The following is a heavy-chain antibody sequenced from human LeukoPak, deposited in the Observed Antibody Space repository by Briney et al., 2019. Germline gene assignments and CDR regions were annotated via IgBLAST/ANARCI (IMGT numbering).Heavy chain of an antibody. D-gene: IGHD1-26*01. J-gene: IGHJ4*02. Sequence: PSETLSLTCTVSGGSISSSSYYWGWIRQPPGKGLEWIGSIYYSGSTYYNPSLKSRVTISVDTSKNQFSLKLSSVTAADTAVYYCARILGSGSYCIDYWGQGTLVTVSS. CDR1: GGSISSSSYY. CDR2: IYYSGST. CDR3: ARILGSGSYCIDY. V-gene: IGHV4-39*01.